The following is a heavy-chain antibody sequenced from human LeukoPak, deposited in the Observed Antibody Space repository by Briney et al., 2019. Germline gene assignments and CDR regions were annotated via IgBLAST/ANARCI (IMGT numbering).Heavy chain of an antibody. J-gene: IGHJ4*02. CDR2: INHSGST. CDR3: ARGSPGGSYYNY. D-gene: IGHD1-26*01. CDR1: GGSFSGYY. V-gene: IGHV4-34*01. Sequence: SETLSLTCAVYGGSFSGYYWSWIRQPPGKGLEWIGEINHSGSTNYNPSLKSRVTISVDTSKNQFSLKLSSVTAADMAVYYCARGSPGGSYYNYWGQGTLDTVSS.